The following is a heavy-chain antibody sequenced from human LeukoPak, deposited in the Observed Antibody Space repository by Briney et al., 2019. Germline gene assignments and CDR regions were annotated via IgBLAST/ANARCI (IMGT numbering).Heavy chain of an antibody. J-gene: IGHJ4*02. CDR3: ARRWGNIVGVTYEY. D-gene: IGHD3-16*01. CDR2: IYYTGSS. Sequence: SETLSLTCTISGSSITSVSHYWGWIRQPPGKGLEWIGDIYYTGSSYYSPSLRSRVTMSVHTSENQFSLRLNSVTAVDTAVYYCARRWGNIVGVTYEYWGQGTLVTVSS. CDR1: GSSITSVSHY. V-gene: IGHV4-39*01.